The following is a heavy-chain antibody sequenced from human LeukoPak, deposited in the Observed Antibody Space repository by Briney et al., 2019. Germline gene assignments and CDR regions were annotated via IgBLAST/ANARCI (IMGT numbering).Heavy chain of an antibody. CDR1: GFTVSSNY. J-gene: IGHJ4*02. Sequence: GGSLRFSCAASGFTVSSNYMSWVRQAPGKELEWVSAIYSGGSTYYADSVKGRFTISRHNSKNTLYLQMNSLRAEDTAVYYCARDRCSNTNCYIDYWGQGTLVTVSS. CDR2: IYSGGST. D-gene: IGHD2-2*02. CDR3: ARDRCSNTNCYIDY. V-gene: IGHV3-53*04.